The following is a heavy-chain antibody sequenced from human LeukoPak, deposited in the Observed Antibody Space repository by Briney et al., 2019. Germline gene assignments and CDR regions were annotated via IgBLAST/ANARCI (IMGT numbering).Heavy chain of an antibody. J-gene: IGHJ4*02. Sequence: ASVKVSCKASGYTFTDYYMHWVRQAPGQGLEWMGWINPNSGGTNYAQKFQGRVTMTRDTSISTAYMELSRLRSDDTAVYYCARVPPYSSSWYYFDYWGQGTLVTVSS. V-gene: IGHV1-2*02. CDR2: INPNSGGT. CDR3: ARVPPYSSSWYYFDY. D-gene: IGHD6-13*01. CDR1: GYTFTDYY.